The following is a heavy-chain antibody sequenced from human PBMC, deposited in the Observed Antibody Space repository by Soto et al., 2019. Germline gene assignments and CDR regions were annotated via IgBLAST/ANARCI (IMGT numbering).Heavy chain of an antibody. CDR3: ARQGFGQLHGLVDV. Sequence: PSETLSLTCAVSGGSISSGGYSWSWFRQPPGKGLEWIGYIHHSGSTSYNPSLNSRVTMSVDTSKSQFSLKVSSVTAADTALYYCARQGFGQLHGLVDVWGPGTTVTVSS. J-gene: IGHJ6*02. CDR1: GGSISSGGYS. D-gene: IGHD3-10*01. V-gene: IGHV4-61*08. CDR2: IHHSGST.